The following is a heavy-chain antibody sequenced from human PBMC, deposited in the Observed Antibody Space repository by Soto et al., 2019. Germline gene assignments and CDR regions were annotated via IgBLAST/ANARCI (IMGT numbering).Heavy chain of an antibody. V-gene: IGHV1-2*04. CDR1: GYTFTGYY. D-gene: IGHD6-6*01. Sequence: ASVWVSCKASGYTFTGYYMHWVRQAPGQGLEWMGWINPNSGGTNYAQKFQGWVTMTRDTSISTAYMELSRLRSEDMAVYYCARGVEYSSSSVIFYWGQGTLVTVSS. CDR3: ARGVEYSSSSVIFY. CDR2: INPNSGGT. J-gene: IGHJ4*02.